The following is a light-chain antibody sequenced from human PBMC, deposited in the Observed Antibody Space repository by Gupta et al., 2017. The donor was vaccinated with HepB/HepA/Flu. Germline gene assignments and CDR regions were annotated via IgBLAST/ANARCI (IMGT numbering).Light chain of an antibody. CDR2: LGS. V-gene: IGKV2-28*01. CDR3: MQALQTPLFT. Sequence: DIVMTQSPISLPVTPGEPASMSCRSSQSLLHSNGYNYLDWYLQKPGQSPQLLIYLGSNRASGVPDRFSGSGSGTDFTLKISRVEAEDVGVYYCMQALQTPLFTFGPGTKVDIK. J-gene: IGKJ3*01. CDR1: QSLLHSNGYNY.